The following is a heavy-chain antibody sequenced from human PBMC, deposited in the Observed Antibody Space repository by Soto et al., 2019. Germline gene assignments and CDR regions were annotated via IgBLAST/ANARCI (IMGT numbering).Heavy chain of an antibody. V-gene: IGHV5-51*01. CDR1: GYRFSSYW. D-gene: IGHD2-8*01. CDR3: ARQGSNGAYYFSGMDV. J-gene: IGHJ6*01. CDR2: IYPGDSDT. Sequence: GESLKISCKGAGYRFSSYWIAWVRQMPAKGLEWMGIIYPGDSDTIYSPSFQGQVTMSVDKSNSTAYLQWSSLTASDTAMYYCARQGSNGAYYFSGMDVWGQGTTVTVSS.